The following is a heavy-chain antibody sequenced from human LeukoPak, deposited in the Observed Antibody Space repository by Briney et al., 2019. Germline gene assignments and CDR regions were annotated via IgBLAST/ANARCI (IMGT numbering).Heavy chain of an antibody. D-gene: IGHD3-16*01. Sequence: GGSLRLSCVGSGFTFSTYAFHWVRQAPGKGLEWVAVMSYDGDTKYYADSVKGRFTISRDNSKNTLYMQVSSLRAEDTAVYYCARDLDEEFGRDGYYYAMDVWGQGTRSPSP. CDR2: MSYDGDTK. J-gene: IGHJ6*02. CDR3: ARDLDEEFGRDGYYYAMDV. V-gene: IGHV3-30*04. CDR1: GFTFSTYA.